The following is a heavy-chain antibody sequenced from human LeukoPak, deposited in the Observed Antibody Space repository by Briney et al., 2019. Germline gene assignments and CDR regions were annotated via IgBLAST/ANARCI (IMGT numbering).Heavy chain of an antibody. Sequence: SETLSLTCAVYGGSFSPYYWSWIRQPPGKGLEWIGEVNHSGSTNYNPSLKSRVTISVDTSKNQFSLRMSSVTAADTAVYYCARGGFYCGGDCYVDYWGQGTLVTVSS. CDR3: ARGGFYCGGDCYVDY. D-gene: IGHD2-21*02. CDR1: GGSFSPYY. CDR2: VNHSGST. J-gene: IGHJ4*02. V-gene: IGHV4-34*01.